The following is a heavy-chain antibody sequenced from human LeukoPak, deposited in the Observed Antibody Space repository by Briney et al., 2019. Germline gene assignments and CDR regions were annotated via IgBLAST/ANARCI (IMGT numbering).Heavy chain of an antibody. V-gene: IGHV3-23*01. CDR2: ISGSGGST. CDR3: AKDNAGHFDY. J-gene: IGHJ4*02. Sequence: GGSLRLSCAASGFTFSSYAMSWVRQAPGKGLEWVSAISGSGGSTYYADSVKGRFTISRDNAKNSLYLQMNSLRAEDTAVYYCAKDNAGHFDYWGQGTLVTVSS. CDR1: GFTFSSYA.